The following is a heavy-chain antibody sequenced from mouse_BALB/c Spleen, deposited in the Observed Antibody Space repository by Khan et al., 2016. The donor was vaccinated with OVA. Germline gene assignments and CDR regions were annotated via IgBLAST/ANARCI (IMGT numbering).Heavy chain of an antibody. CDR1: GFSLTDYG. Sequence: QVQLKESGPGLVAPSQSLSITCTVSGFSLTDYGVGWIRQPPGKGLEWLGVIWGGGTTHYNSALKSRLSISKEHSKSQAFLKMNSLQTDDTAMYYCAKLLWSHYYAMDYWGQGTSVTVSS. V-gene: IGHV2-6-5*01. CDR3: AKLLWSHYYAMDY. D-gene: IGHD1-1*02. CDR2: IWGGGTT. J-gene: IGHJ4*01.